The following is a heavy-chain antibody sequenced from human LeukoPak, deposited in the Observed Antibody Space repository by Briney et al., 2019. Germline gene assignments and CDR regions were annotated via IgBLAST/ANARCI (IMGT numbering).Heavy chain of an antibody. CDR1: GFAFSSYA. V-gene: IGHV3-23*01. CDR3: AKDLDTIFGAFDI. Sequence: GGSLRLSCAVSGFAFSSYAMSWVRQAPGKGLEWVSAISGSGGSTYYADSVKGRFTISRDNSKNTLYLQMNSLRAEDTAVYYCAKDLDTIFGAFDIWGQGTMVTVSS. J-gene: IGHJ3*02. D-gene: IGHD3-3*01. CDR2: ISGSGGST.